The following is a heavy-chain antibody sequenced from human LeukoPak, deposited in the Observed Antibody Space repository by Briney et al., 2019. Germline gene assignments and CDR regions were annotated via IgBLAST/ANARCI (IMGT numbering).Heavy chain of an antibody. D-gene: IGHD2-2*01. CDR2: IYYSGST. CDR1: GGSISSGDYY. V-gene: IGHV4-30-4*01. CDR3: ARGTGGVVVPAATLYYYYGMDV. Sequence: SETLSLTCTVSGGSISSGDYYWSWIRQPPGKGLEWIGYIYYSGSTYYNPSLKSRVTISVDTSKNQFSLKLSSVTAADTAVYYCARGTGGVVVPAATLYYYYGMDVWGQGTTVTVSS. J-gene: IGHJ6*02.